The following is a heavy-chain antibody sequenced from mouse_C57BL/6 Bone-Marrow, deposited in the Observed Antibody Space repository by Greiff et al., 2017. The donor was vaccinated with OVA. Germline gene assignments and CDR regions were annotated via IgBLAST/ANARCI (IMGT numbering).Heavy chain of an antibody. Sequence: EVKVVESGGDLVKPGGSLKLSCAASGFTFSSYGMSWVRQTPDKRLEWVATISSGGSYTYYPDSVKGRFTISRDNAKNTLYLQMSRLKSEDTAMYYCARHPLPCTAVYYLGYGGQGTTLTVTA. CDR2: ISSGGSYT. CDR3: ARHPLPCTAVYYLGY. CDR1: GFTFSSYG. V-gene: IGHV5-6*01. J-gene: IGHJ2*01.